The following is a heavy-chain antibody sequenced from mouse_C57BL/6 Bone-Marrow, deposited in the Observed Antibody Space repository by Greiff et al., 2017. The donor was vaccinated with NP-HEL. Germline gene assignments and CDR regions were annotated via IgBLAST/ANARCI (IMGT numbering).Heavy chain of an antibody. D-gene: IGHD1-1*01. CDR1: GFTFSSYA. CDR3: AREVNYGSSVVGY. CDR2: ISDGGSYT. V-gene: IGHV5-4*01. J-gene: IGHJ4*01. Sequence: EVKLMESGGGLVKPGGSLKLSCAASGFTFSSYAMSWVRQTPEKRLEWVATISDGGSYTYYPDNVKGRFTISRDNAKNNLYLQMSHLKSEDTAMYYCAREVNYGSSVVGYWGQGTSVTVSS.